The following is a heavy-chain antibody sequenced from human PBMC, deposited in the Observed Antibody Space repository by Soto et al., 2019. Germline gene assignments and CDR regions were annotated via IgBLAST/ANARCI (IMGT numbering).Heavy chain of an antibody. Sequence: ASVKVSCKASGYTFTNYDINWVRQATGQGLEWMGWMNPSSGYTGYAQKFQGRVTMTWDTSISTAYMGLSSLTSADTAVYYCARFVRHQLPTIDYWGQGALVTVSS. CDR1: GYTFTNYD. D-gene: IGHD1-26*01. CDR3: ARFVRHQLPTIDY. CDR2: MNPSSGYT. J-gene: IGHJ4*02. V-gene: IGHV1-8*01.